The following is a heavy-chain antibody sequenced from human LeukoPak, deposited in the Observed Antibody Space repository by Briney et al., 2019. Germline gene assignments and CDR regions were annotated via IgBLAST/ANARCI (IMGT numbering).Heavy chain of an antibody. J-gene: IGHJ5*02. CDR3: AREMLAAVAAQS. V-gene: IGHV3-30*04. D-gene: IGHD6-19*01. Sequence: GGSLRLSCAAPGFTFSSYAMHWVRQAPGKGLEWVAVMSYDGSNKYYADSVQGRFTISRDNSKNTLYLQMTSLRAEDTAVYYCAREMLAAVAAQSWGQGTLVTVSS. CDR2: MSYDGSNK. CDR1: GFTFSSYA.